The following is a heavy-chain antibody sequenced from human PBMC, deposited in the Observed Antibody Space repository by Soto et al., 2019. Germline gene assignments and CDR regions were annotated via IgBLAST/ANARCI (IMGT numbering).Heavy chain of an antibody. CDR1: GFTFTSYG. V-gene: IGHV3-23*01. J-gene: IGHJ4*02. CDR2: VTNTGGIT. CDR3: ARVLTDSNGWYNCDY. D-gene: IGHD6-19*01. Sequence: PGGSLRLSCVASGFTFTSYGMTWVRQPPGKGLEWVSSVTNTGGITHHADSVKGRFTISRDNSKNTLYLQMNSLRAEDTAMYYCARVLTDSNGWYNCDYWGQGALVTVSS.